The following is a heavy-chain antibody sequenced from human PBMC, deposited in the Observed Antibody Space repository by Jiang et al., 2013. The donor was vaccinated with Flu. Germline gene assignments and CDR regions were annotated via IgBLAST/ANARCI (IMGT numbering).Heavy chain of an antibody. V-gene: IGHV6-1*01. CDR2: TYYRSKWYN. CDR3: ARGGDDILTGYPHFDY. D-gene: IGHD3-9*01. CDR1: GDSVSSNSAA. Sequence: SQTLSLTCAISGDSVSSNSAAWNWIRQSPSRGLEWLGRTYYRSKWYNDYAVSVKSRITINPDTSKNQLSLQLNSVTPEDTAVYYCARGGDDILTGYPHFDYWGQGTLVTVSS. J-gene: IGHJ4*02.